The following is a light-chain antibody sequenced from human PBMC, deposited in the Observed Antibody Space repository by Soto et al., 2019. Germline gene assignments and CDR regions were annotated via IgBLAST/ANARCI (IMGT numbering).Light chain of an antibody. J-gene: IGLJ3*02. V-gene: IGLV1-40*01. CDR3: QSYDSSLSGSRV. CDR2: GNS. Sequence: QSVLTQPPSVSGAPGQRVTISCTGSSSNIGAGYDVHWYQQLPGTAPKLLIYGNSNRPSGVPDRFSGSKSGTSASLAITGRQAEDEADDYGQSYDSSLSGSRVFGGGTKLTVL. CDR1: SSNIGAGYD.